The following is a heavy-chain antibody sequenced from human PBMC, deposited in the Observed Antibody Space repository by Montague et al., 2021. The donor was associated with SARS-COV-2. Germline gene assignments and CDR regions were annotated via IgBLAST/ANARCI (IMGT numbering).Heavy chain of an antibody. J-gene: IGHJ6*02. CDR3: TRDRGIAAADNYYYGMDV. CDR2: ISDSGRT. CDR1: GDSIRSYH. D-gene: IGHD6-13*01. Sequence: SETLSLTCTVSGDSIRSYHWTWIRQPPGRGLEWIGLISDSGRTIXNSSLKSQVTISVDTSKNQFFLNLRSMVAADTAIYYCTRDRGIAAADNYYYGMDVWGPGTTVTVSS. V-gene: IGHV4-59*13.